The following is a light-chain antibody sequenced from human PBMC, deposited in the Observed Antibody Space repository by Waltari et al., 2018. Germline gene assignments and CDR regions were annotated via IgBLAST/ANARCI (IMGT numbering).Light chain of an antibody. Sequence: QSALTQPASVAGSLGQAIIISCTGPGSDVGGYDYVSWYQQYPGKAPRLIIYDVYNRPSGVSNRFSGSKSDNTASLTISGLQAEDESVYYCSSYTSSGVVFGGGTKLTVL. V-gene: IGLV2-14*03. CDR1: GSDVGGYDY. J-gene: IGLJ2*01. CDR3: SSYTSSGVV. CDR2: DVY.